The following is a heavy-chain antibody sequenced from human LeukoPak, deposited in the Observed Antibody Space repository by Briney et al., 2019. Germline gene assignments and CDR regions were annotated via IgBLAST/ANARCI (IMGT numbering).Heavy chain of an antibody. D-gene: IGHD2-2*01. V-gene: IGHV3-20*04. CDR2: INWNGGST. CDR3: ARVPAAIIHYYYYMDV. Sequence: GGSLRLSCAASGFTLSDAWMSWVRQAPGKGLEWVSGINWNGGSTGYADSVKGRFTISRDNAKNSLYLQMNSLRAEDTALYYCARVPAAIIHYYYYMDVWGKGTTVTVSS. J-gene: IGHJ6*03. CDR1: GFTLSDAW.